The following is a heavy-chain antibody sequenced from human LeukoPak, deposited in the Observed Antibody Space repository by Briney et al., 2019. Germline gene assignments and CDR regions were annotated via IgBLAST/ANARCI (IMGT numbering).Heavy chain of an antibody. D-gene: IGHD3-10*01. J-gene: IGHJ4*02. CDR2: IYYSGST. Sequence: SETLSLTCTVSGGSISSSSYYWGWIRQPPGKGLEWIGSIYYSGSTYYNPSLKSRVTISVDTSKIQFSLKLSSVTAADTAVCYCARPITPFSGSSVDYWGQGTLVTVSS. V-gene: IGHV4-39*01. CDR3: ARPITPFSGSSVDY. CDR1: GGSISSSSYY.